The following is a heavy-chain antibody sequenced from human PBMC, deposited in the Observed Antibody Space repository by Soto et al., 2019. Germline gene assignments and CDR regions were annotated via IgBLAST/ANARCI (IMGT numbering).Heavy chain of an antibody. CDR1: GYTFINYG. CDR3: ARDAFYAGSGRYSYGYSPPRFYAMDV. Sequence: QVHLVQSGSEVKKPGASVKVSCKTSGYTFINYGISWVRQAPGQGLEWMGWISPYNDDTKYAQNFQGRVTMTTDTSTRTAYMNLRSLRSDDTAIYYCARDAFYAGSGRYSYGYSPPRFYAMDVCGQGTTVTVS. J-gene: IGHJ6*02. CDR2: ISPYNDDT. D-gene: IGHD5-18*01. V-gene: IGHV1-18*01.